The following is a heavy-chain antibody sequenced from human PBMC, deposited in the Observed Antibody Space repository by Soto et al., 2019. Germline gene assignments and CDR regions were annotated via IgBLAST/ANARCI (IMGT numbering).Heavy chain of an antibody. CDR2: IYLSGST. J-gene: IGHJ5*02. Sequence: SETLSLTCAVSGGSISSGGYSWSWIRQPPGKGLEWIGYIYLSGSTYYNPSLKSRVTISVDRSKSQFSLKLSSVTAADTAVYYCARFGENWFDPWGQGTLVTVSS. CDR3: ARFGENWFDP. CDR1: GGSISSGGYS. D-gene: IGHD2-21*01. V-gene: IGHV4-30-2*01.